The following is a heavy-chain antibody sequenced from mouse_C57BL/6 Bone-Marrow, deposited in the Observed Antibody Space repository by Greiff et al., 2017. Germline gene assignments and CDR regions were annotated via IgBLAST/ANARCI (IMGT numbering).Heavy chain of an antibody. Sequence: QVQLKQSGPGLVAPSQSLSITCTVSGFSLTSYGVHWVRQPPGKGLEWLVVIWSDGSTTYNSALKSRLSISKDNSKSQVFLKMNSLQTDDTAMYYCARHGDGNYEGSYWYCDVWGTGTTVTVSS. CDR3: ARHGDGNYEGSYWYCDV. CDR2: IWSDGST. CDR1: GFSLTSYG. D-gene: IGHD2-1*01. J-gene: IGHJ1*03. V-gene: IGHV2-6-1*01.